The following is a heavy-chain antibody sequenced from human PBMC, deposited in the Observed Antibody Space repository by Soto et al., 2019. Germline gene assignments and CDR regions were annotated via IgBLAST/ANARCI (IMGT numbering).Heavy chain of an antibody. CDR3: ARLVVVSPVANV. CDR1: GGAINTNNYY. V-gene: IGHV4-39*01. J-gene: IGHJ4*02. D-gene: IGHD2-2*01. Sequence: QLQLQESGPGPVKPSGTLSLTCTVSGGAINTNNYYWGWVRQPPWKGLEWIGSVFYDGTTYSSPSLKSRVTISLATSRTQFSLKLNSVTAADTAVYYCARLVVVSPVANVWGQGTLVTVS. CDR2: VFYDGTT.